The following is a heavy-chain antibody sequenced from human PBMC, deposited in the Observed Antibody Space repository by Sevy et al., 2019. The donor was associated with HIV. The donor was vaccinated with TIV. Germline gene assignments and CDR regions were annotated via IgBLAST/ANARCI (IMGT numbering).Heavy chain of an antibody. CDR3: AKGYCSGGSCPRDYYYYGMDV. D-gene: IGHD2-15*01. V-gene: IGHV3-23*01. J-gene: IGHJ6*02. CDR1: GFTFTSYA. Sequence: GGSLRLSCAASGFTFTSYAMNWVRQAPGKGLDWGSSISGSGRSTYYADSVEGRFTISRDNSKNTLSLQMNSLRADDTAVYYCAKGYCSGGSCPRDYYYYGMDVWGQGTTVTVSS. CDR2: ISGSGRST.